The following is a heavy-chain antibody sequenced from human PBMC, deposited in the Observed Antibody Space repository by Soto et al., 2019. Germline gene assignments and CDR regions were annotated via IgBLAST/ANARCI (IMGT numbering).Heavy chain of an antibody. D-gene: IGHD4-17*01. V-gene: IGHV3-23*01. CDR3: AKGTVIPRVWDY. CDR1: GFTFSSYA. J-gene: IGHJ4*02. Sequence: EVQLLESGGGLVQPGGSLRISCAASGFTFSSYAMSWVRQAPGKGLEWVSAISGSGGSTYYADSVKGRFTISRDNSKNTLYLQMNSLRAEDTAVYYCAKGTVIPRVWDYWGQGTLVTVSS. CDR2: ISGSGGST.